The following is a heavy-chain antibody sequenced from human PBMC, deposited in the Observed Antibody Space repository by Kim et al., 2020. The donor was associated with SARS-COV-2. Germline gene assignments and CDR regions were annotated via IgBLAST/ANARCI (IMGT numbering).Heavy chain of an antibody. Sequence: SETLSLTCTVSGGSISSYYWSWIRQPAGKGLEWIGRIYTSGSTNYNPSLKSRVTMSVDTSKNQFSLKLSSVTAADTAVYYCARSSVNYDFWSGYYIPYYYGMDVWGQGTTVTVSS. CDR3: ARSSVNYDFWSGYYIPYYYGMDV. J-gene: IGHJ6*02. CDR2: IYTSGST. V-gene: IGHV4-4*07. D-gene: IGHD3-3*01. CDR1: GGSISSYY.